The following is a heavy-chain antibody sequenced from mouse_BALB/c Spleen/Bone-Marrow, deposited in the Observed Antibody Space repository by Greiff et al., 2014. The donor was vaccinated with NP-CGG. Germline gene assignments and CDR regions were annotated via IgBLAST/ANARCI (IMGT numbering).Heavy chain of an antibody. CDR2: ISHGGGTT. V-gene: IGHV5-12-1*01. CDR3: TRHGGYYPYYYAMDY. J-gene: IGHJ4*01. D-gene: IGHD2-3*01. Sequence: EVQLQESGGGLVKPGGSLKLSCAASGFAFSSYDMSWVRQTPEKRLEWVAYISHGGGTTYYSDTVKGRFTISRDNAKNTLYLQMSSLKSEDTAIYYCTRHGGYYPYYYAMDYWGQGTSVTVSS. CDR1: GFAFSSYD.